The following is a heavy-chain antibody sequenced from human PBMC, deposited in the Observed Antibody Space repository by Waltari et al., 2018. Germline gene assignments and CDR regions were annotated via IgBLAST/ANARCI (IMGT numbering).Heavy chain of an antibody. J-gene: IGHJ4*02. CDR2: ISWNSGSI. Sequence: EVQLVESGGGLVQPGRSLRLSGAASGFTFDDYAMHWVRHAPGKGLEWVSGISWNSGSIGYADSVKGRFTISRDNAKNSLYLQMNSLRAEDMALYYCAKDLDWEGDGRGPFDYWGQGTLVTVSS. D-gene: IGHD1-26*01. V-gene: IGHV3-9*03. CDR3: AKDLDWEGDGRGPFDY. CDR1: GFTFDDYA.